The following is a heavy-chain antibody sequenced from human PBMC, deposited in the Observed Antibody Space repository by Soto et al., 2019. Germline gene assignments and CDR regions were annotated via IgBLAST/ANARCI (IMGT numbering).Heavy chain of an antibody. CDR1: GFPFRSYG. Sequence: QVQLVESGGGVVQPGGALRLSCEGSGFPFRSYGIQWVRQAPGKGLEWLGLIWNDGSHAYYADSVKGRFTISRDNSKNTVFLQVSYLRAEDTAVYFCARDQTDSGGYSDSWGQGTLVTVSS. CDR3: ARDQTDSGGYSDS. D-gene: IGHD2-15*01. CDR2: IWNDGSHA. J-gene: IGHJ4*02. V-gene: IGHV3-33*01.